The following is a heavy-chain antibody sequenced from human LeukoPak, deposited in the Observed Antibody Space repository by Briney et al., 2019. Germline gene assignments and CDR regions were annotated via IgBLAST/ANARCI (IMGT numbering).Heavy chain of an antibody. CDR2: ISAYNGNT. CDR3: ARDEGWLAPRWFDP. Sequence: ASVKVSCKASGGTCSSYAISWVRQAPGQGLEWMGWISAYNGNTNYAQKPQGRVTMTTDTSTSTAYMELRSLRSDDTAVYYCARDEGWLAPRWFDPWGQGTLVTVSS. D-gene: IGHD6-19*01. V-gene: IGHV1-18*01. J-gene: IGHJ5*02. CDR1: GGTCSSYA.